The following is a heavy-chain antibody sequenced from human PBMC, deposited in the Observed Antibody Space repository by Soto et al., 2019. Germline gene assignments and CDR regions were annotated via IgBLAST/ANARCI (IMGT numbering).Heavy chain of an antibody. CDR1: GFTFSSYA. Sequence: GGSLRLSCAASGFTFSSYAMHWVRQAPGKGLEWVAVISYDGSNKYYADSVKGRFTISRDNSKNTLYLQMNSLRAEDTAVYYCARDQEDYDSSGYSPSYWGQGTLVTVSS. D-gene: IGHD3-22*01. J-gene: IGHJ4*02. CDR3: ARDQEDYDSSGYSPSY. V-gene: IGHV3-30-3*01. CDR2: ISYDGSNK.